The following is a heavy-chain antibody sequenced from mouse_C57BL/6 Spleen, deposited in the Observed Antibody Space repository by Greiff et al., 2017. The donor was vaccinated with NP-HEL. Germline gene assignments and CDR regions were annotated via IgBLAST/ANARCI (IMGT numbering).Heavy chain of an antibody. V-gene: IGHV14-2*01. CDR1: GFNIKDYY. CDR2: IDPEDGET. J-gene: IGHJ3*01. Sequence: VQLQQSGAELVKPGASVKLSCTASGFNIKDYYMHWVKQRTEQGLEWIGRIDPEDGETKYAPKFPGKATITADTSSNTAYLQLSSLTPEDTAVYYCASGSSPAWFADWGQGTLVTVAA. CDR3: ASGSSPAWFAD. D-gene: IGHD1-1*01.